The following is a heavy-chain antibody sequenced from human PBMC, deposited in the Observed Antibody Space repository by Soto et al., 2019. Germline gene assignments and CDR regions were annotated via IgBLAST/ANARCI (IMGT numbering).Heavy chain of an antibody. V-gene: IGHV1-69*01. CDR1: GGTFSSYA. CDR3: ARDAFNHISRKPGLYYYYYYGMDV. J-gene: IGHJ6*02. D-gene: IGHD2-21*01. CDR2: IIPIFGTA. Sequence: QVQLVQSGAEVKKPGSSVKVSCKASGGTFSSYAISWVRQAPGQGLEWMGGIIPIFGTANYAQKFQGRVTLTAAESTSTAYMELRSLRSEDTAVYYCARDAFNHISRKPGLYYYYYYGMDVWGHGTTVTVSS.